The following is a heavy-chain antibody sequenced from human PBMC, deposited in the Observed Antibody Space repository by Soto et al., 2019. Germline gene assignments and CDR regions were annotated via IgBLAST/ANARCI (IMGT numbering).Heavy chain of an antibody. Sequence: LSLTCTVSGGSISSGGYYWSWIRQHPGKGLEWIGYIYYSGSTYYNPSLKSRVTISVDTSKNQFSLKLSSVTAADTAVYYCARVYGSGSSALDYWGQGTLVTVSS. CDR1: GGSISSGGYY. D-gene: IGHD3-10*01. CDR3: ARVYGSGSSALDY. CDR2: IYYSGST. V-gene: IGHV4-31*03. J-gene: IGHJ4*02.